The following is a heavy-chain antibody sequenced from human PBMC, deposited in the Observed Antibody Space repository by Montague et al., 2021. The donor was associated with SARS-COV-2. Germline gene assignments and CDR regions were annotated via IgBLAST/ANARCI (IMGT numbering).Heavy chain of an antibody. CDR3: ARHLRVTTVTSHMYHYDIDD. V-gene: IGHV4-59*08. Sequence: SETLSLTCSVSGDSISNYSWSWIRQSPGKGLEWIGYIYYSGSTNYNPSLTRRVTISVDTSKNQVSLKLTSVTAADTAVYYCARHLRVTTVTSHMYHYDIDDWGQGTTVTVSS. CDR2: IYYSGST. CDR1: GDSISNYS. D-gene: IGHD4-11*01. J-gene: IGHJ6*02.